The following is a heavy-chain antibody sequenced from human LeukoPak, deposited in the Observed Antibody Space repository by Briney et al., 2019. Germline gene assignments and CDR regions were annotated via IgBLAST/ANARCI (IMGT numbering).Heavy chain of an antibody. J-gene: IGHJ4*02. CDR2: ISAYNGNT. Sequence: ASVKVSCKASGYTFTSYGISWVRQAPGQGLEWMGRISAYNGNTNYAQKLQGRVTMTTDTSTSTAYMELRSLRSDDTAVYYCARTALTMVRGVSDYWGQGTLVTVSS. CDR3: ARTALTMVRGVSDY. D-gene: IGHD3-10*01. CDR1: GYTFTSYG. V-gene: IGHV1-18*01.